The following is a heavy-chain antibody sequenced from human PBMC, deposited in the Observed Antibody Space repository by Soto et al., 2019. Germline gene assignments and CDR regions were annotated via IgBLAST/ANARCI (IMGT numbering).Heavy chain of an antibody. D-gene: IGHD3-10*01. J-gene: IGHJ6*02. Sequence: PGGSLRLSCAAPGFTFSSYGMHWVRQAPGKGLEWVAVISYDGSNKYYADSVKGRFTISRDNSKNTLYLQMNSLRAEDTAVYYCAKNLWFGGTGSSFYYYYAMDVWGQGTTVTVSS. V-gene: IGHV3-30*18. CDR3: AKNLWFGGTGSSFYYYYAMDV. CDR1: GFTFSSYG. CDR2: ISYDGSNK.